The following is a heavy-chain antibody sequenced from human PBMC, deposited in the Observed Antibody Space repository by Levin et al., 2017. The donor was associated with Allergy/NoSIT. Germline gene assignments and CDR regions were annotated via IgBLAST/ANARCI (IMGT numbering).Heavy chain of an antibody. CDR3: ASGGSIAARAADYYYYGMDV. Sequence: SVKVSCKASGGTFSSYAISWVRQAPGQGLEWMGGIIPIFGTANYAQKFQGRVTITADESTSTAYMELSSLRSEDTAVYYCASGGSIAARAADYYYYGMDVWGQGTTVTVSS. CDR1: GGTFSSYA. J-gene: IGHJ6*02. CDR2: IIPIFGTA. D-gene: IGHD6-6*01. V-gene: IGHV1-69*13.